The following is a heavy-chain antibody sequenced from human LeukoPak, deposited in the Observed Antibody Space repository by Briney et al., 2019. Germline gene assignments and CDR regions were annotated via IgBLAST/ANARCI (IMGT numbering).Heavy chain of an antibody. CDR1: GYTFTTYG. V-gene: IGHV1-69*05. CDR3: ARVPPPVYCSSTSCYQSHYYYMDV. J-gene: IGHJ6*03. D-gene: IGHD2-2*01. Sequence: SVKVSCKASGYTFTTYGISWVRQAPGQGLEWMGGIIPIFGTANYAQKFQGRVTITTDESTSTAYMELSSLRSEDTAVYYCARVPPPVYCSSTSCYQSHYYYMDVWGKGTTVTVSS. CDR2: IIPIFGTA.